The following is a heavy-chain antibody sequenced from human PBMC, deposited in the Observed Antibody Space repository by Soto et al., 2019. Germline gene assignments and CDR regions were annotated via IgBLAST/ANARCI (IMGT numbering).Heavy chain of an antibody. CDR1: GYSFTSYW. D-gene: IGHD3-22*01. Sequence: GESLKISCKGSGYSFTSYWISWVRQMPGKGLEWMGRIDPSDSYTNYSPSFQGHVTISADKSISPAYLQWSNLKASDTAMYYCARLGTMIVSEFDPWGQGTLVTVSS. CDR3: ARLGTMIVSEFDP. J-gene: IGHJ5*02. CDR2: IDPSDSYT. V-gene: IGHV5-10-1*01.